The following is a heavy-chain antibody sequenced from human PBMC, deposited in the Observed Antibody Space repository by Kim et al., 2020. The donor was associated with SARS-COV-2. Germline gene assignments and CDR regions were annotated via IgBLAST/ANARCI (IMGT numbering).Heavy chain of an antibody. D-gene: IGHD2-21*01. CDR2: IKSKTDGGTT. CDR3: TTDPIYYYYGMDV. CDR1: GFTFSNAW. Sequence: GGSLRLSCAASGFTFSNAWMSWVRQAPGKGLEWVGRIKSKTDGGTTDYAAPVKGRFTISRDDSKNTLYLQMNSLKTEDTAVYYCTTDPIYYYYGMDVWGQGTTVTVSS. J-gene: IGHJ6*02. V-gene: IGHV3-15*01.